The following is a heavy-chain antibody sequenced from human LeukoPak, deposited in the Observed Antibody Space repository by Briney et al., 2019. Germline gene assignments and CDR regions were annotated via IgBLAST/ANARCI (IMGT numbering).Heavy chain of an antibody. Sequence: GGSLRLSCAASGFMFNNYRMSWVRQAPGKGLEWVANIKEDGNERYYVDSVKGRFTMSRDNAKNLLYLHMYNLGAEDTAVYYCTRDWAMSGSYAYSFDCWGQGTLVTVSP. CDR3: TRDWAMSGSYAYSFDC. J-gene: IGHJ4*02. CDR2: IKEDGNER. D-gene: IGHD3-16*01. CDR1: GFMFNNYR. V-gene: IGHV3-7*01.